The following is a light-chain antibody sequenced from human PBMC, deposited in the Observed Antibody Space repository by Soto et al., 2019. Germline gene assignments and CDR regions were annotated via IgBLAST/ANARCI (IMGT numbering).Light chain of an antibody. CDR2: DAS. J-gene: IGKJ1*01. Sequence: DNQMTHSPSTLAASVGRMCNITCGASQSISSWLAWYMQKPEKAPQLLIYDASSLESGVPSRFVASGSGIEFTLNISSLKPDDFATYYCQQYKSYWTFGQGTKVDIK. V-gene: IGKV1-5*01. CDR3: QQYKSYWT. CDR1: QSISSW.